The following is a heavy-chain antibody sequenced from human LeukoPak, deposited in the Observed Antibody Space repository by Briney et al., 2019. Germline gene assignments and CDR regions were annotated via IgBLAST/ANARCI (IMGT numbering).Heavy chain of an antibody. J-gene: IGHJ5*02. CDR2: IYHSGST. Sequence: SQTLSLTCTVSGGSISSSDYSWSWIRQPPGKGLEWIGYIYHSGSTYYNPSLKSRVTISIDRSKNQFSLNLTSVTAADTAVYYCARTHSNSRWGSWFDPWGQGTLVTVSS. CDR3: ARTHSNSRWGSWFDP. CDR1: GGSISSSDYS. V-gene: IGHV4-30-2*01. D-gene: IGHD6-6*01.